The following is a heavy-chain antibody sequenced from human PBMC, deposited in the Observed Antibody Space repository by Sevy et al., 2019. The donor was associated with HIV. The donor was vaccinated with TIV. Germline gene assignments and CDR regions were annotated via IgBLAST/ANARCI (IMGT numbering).Heavy chain of an antibody. CDR1: GFTFSDYY. D-gene: IGHD6-13*01. CDR3: AKDILAAGLHFDS. CDR2: ISMSNTI. V-gene: IGHV3-11*01. J-gene: IGHJ4*02. Sequence: GGSLRLSCAASGFTFSDYYMSWIRQAPGKGLEWVSYISMSNTIYYADSVKGRFTNSRDKAKNTLYLQMNSLRAEDTAVYYCAKDILAAGLHFDSWGQGTSVTVSS.